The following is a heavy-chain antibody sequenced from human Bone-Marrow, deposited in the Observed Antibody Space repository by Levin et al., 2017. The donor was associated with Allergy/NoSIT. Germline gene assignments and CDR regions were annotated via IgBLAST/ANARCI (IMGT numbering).Heavy chain of an antibody. CDR2: IHSIGSA. Sequence: SQTLSLTCSVSGGSISNGDYYWSWLRQPPGKGLEWIGHIHSIGSAFYNPSLKSRFFISMDTSKNHFSLTLTSVTAADTAVYYCARVEGNGDDPNWFDTWGRGTLITVSS. V-gene: IGHV4-30-4*01. J-gene: IGHJ5*02. CDR3: ARVEGNGDDPNWFDT. D-gene: IGHD4-17*01. CDR1: GGSISNGDYY.